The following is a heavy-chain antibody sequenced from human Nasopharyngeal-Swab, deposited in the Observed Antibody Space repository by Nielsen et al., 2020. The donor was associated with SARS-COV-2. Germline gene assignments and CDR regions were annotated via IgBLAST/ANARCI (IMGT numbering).Heavy chain of an antibody. CDR2: INWNGGST. V-gene: IGHV3-20*04. CDR1: GFTFDDYG. J-gene: IGHJ2*01. CDR3: VREGASYWYFDL. D-gene: IGHD4/OR15-4a*01. Sequence: GGSLRLSCAASGFTFDDYGMSWVRQAPGKGLEWVSGINWNGGSTGYADSVKGRFTISRDNAKNTLFLQMNGLRVEDTAVYSCVREGASYWYFDLWGRGTLVAVSS.